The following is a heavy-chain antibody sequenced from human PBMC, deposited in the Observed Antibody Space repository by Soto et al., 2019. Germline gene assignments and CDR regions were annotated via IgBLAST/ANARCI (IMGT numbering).Heavy chain of an antibody. Sequence: SETLSLTCTVSGVSISNSSYYWGWIRRPPGKGLEWIGTIYYSGITYYNPSLKSRVTISVDTSKNQFSLKLTSVTAADTAVYYCARHGSNWGQGITVTV. CDR3: ARHGSN. CDR1: GVSISNSSYY. V-gene: IGHV4-39*01. J-gene: IGHJ6*02. CDR2: IYYSGIT.